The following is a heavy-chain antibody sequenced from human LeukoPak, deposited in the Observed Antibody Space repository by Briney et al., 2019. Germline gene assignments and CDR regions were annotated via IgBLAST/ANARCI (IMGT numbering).Heavy chain of an antibody. V-gene: IGHV4-4*07. D-gene: IGHD3-16*02. Sequence: PSETLSLTRTVSGGSLSSYYWSWIRPPAGKGLEWIGRIYTSGSTNYNPSLKSRVTMSVDTSKNQFSLKLSSVTAADTAVYYCAREIGSGRGYVWGSYRESSYNWFDPWGQGTLVTVSS. CDR2: IYTSGST. CDR3: AREIGSGRGYVWGSYRESSYNWFDP. J-gene: IGHJ5*02. CDR1: GGSLSSYY.